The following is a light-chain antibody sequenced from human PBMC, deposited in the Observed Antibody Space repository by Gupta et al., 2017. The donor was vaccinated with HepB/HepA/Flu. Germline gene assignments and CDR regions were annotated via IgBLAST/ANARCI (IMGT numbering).Light chain of an antibody. CDR1: SSDVGGYNF. V-gene: IGLV2-11*01. Sequence: SALTQPRSVSGSPGQSVTLPCTGTSSDVGGYNFVSWYQQHPDKAPKLMIYDVSKRPSGVPDRFSGSKSGNTASLTISGLQAEDEADYYCYSYAGSYTWVFGGGTKLTVL. J-gene: IGLJ3*02. CDR3: YSYAGSYTWV. CDR2: DVS.